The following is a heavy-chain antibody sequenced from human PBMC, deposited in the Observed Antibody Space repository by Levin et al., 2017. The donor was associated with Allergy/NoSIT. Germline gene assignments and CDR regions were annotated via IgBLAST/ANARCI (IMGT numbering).Heavy chain of an antibody. J-gene: IGHJ6*02. CDR2: INPADSDT. CDR3: ERLRGYYYGMDV. V-gene: IGHV5-51*04. CDR1: GYSFTNYW. Sequence: GGSLRLSCKGSGYSFTNYWIGWVRQMPGKGLEWMGIINPADSDTRYSPSFQAQATLSADKPITTAYLQWSSLKAPDTAMYYCERLRGYYYGMDVWGQGTTVTVSS.